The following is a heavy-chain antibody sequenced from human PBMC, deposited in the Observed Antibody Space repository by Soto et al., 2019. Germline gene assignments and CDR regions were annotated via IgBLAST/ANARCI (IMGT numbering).Heavy chain of an antibody. D-gene: IGHD3-16*01. Sequence: PSETLSLTCTVSGGSISSYYWSWIRQPPGKGLDWIGYIYYSGSTNYNPSLKSRVTISVDTSKNQFSLKLSSVTAADTAVYYCARMIEPLEVYFDYWGQGTLVTVSS. CDR3: ARMIEPLEVYFDY. J-gene: IGHJ4*02. CDR1: GGSISSYY. V-gene: IGHV4-59*01. CDR2: IYYSGST.